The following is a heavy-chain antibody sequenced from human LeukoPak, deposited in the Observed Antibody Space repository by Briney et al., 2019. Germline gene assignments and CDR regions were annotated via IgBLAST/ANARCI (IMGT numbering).Heavy chain of an antibody. D-gene: IGHD6-25*01. CDR1: GYTFTSYY. Sequence: GASVKVSCKASGYTFTSYYMHWVRQAPGQGLEWMGIINPSGGSTSYAQKFQGRVTMTRDMSTSTVYMELRSLKSDDTAVYYCARESIGGYGFDYWGQGTPVTVSS. J-gene: IGHJ4*02. CDR2: INPSGGST. CDR3: ARESIGGYGFDY. V-gene: IGHV1-46*01.